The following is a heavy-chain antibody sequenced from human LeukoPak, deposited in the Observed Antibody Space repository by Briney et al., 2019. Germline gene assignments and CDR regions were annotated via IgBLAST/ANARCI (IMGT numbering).Heavy chain of an antibody. CDR2: ISVHNGNT. CDR3: ARDAGPILHPFDY. Sequence: ASMKVSCKASGYTFSSYGINWVRQAPGQGLEWMGRISVHNGNTNYAQKFQRRVTMTTDTSTQTAYLGLRSLRYDDTAVYFCARDAGPILHPFDYWGQGTLVTVSS. J-gene: IGHJ4*02. V-gene: IGHV1-18*01. CDR1: GYTFSSYG. D-gene: IGHD3-3*02.